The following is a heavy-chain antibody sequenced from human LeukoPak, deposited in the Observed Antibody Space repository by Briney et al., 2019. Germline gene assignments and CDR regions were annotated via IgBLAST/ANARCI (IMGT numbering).Heavy chain of an antibody. J-gene: IGHJ4*02. Sequence: SETLSLTCAVYGGSFSGYYWSWIRQPPGKGLEWIGEINHSGSTNYNPSLKSRVTISVDKSKNQFSLKLSSVTAADTAVYYCARVSYYDSSGNRGAFDYWPQGTLVTVSS. D-gene: IGHD3-22*01. CDR2: INHSGST. CDR3: ARVSYYDSSGNRGAFDY. CDR1: GGSFSGYY. V-gene: IGHV4-34*01.